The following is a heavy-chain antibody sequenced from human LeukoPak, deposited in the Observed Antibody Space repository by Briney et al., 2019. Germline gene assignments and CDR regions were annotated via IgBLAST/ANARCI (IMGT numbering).Heavy chain of an antibody. CDR2: INWNGGST. V-gene: IGHV3-20*04. J-gene: IGHJ4*02. D-gene: IGHD3-3*01. CDR3: ARAFVRFLEWLPTPLDY. CDR1: GFTFDDYG. Sequence: RPGGPLRLSCAASGFTFDDYGMSWVRQAPGKGLEWVSGINWNGGSTGYADSVKGRFTISRDNAKNSLYLQMNSLRAEDTALYYCARAFVRFLEWLPTPLDYWGQGTLVTVSS.